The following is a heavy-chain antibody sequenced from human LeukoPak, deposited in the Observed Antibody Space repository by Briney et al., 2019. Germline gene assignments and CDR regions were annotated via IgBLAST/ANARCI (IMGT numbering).Heavy chain of an antibody. J-gene: IGHJ4*02. CDR3: ARGGAQTYYDILTGYYNAPRYYFDY. Sequence: GGSLRLSCAASGFAFSSYPMSWVRQAPGEGLEWVSAIGASGATTYHADSVKGRFTISRDNSKNTLYLQMNSLRAEDTAVYFWARGGAQTYYDILTGYYNAPRYYFDYWGQGTLVTVSS. CDR2: IGASGATT. D-gene: IGHD3-9*01. V-gene: IGHV3-23*01. CDR1: GFAFSSYP.